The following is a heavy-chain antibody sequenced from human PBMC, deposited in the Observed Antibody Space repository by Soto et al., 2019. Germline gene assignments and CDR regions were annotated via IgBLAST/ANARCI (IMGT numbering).Heavy chain of an antibody. CDR1: GFTFSSYA. J-gene: IGHJ4*02. D-gene: IGHD3-10*01. V-gene: IGHV3-23*01. Sequence: PGGSLRLSCAASGFTFSSYAMSWVRQAPGKGLEWVSVICVSGGSTYYADSVKGRFAISRGNAKNSLYLQMNSLRAEDTAVYYCAREGVRGYDYWGQGTQVTVSS. CDR3: AREGVRGYDY. CDR2: ICVSGGST.